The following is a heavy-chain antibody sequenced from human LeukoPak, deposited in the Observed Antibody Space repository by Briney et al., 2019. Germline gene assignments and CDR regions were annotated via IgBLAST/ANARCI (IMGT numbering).Heavy chain of an antibody. CDR1: GFTFNSYS. V-gene: IGHV3-21*01. D-gene: IGHD5-24*01. CDR2: ISSRSTYI. J-gene: IGHJ4*02. Sequence: GGSLRLSCSASGFTFNSYSINWVRQAPGKGLEWVSSISSRSTYIYYADSVKGRFTVSRDNAKNSLSLQMNSLRVEDTAVYYCARIVSGNIDGYNMDYWGQGTLVTVSS. CDR3: ARIVSGNIDGYNMDY.